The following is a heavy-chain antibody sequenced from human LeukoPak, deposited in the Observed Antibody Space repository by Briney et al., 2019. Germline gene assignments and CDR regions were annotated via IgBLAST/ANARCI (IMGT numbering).Heavy chain of an antibody. CDR3: ARFIQLWSVGFDY. V-gene: IGHV1-69*13. CDR1: GYTFTSYD. D-gene: IGHD5-18*01. Sequence: SVKVSCKASGYTFTSYDINWVRQATGQGLEWMGGIIPIFGTANYAQKFQGRVTITADESTSTAYMELSSLRSEDTAVYYCARFIQLWSVGFDYWGQGTLVTVSS. CDR2: IIPIFGTA. J-gene: IGHJ4*02.